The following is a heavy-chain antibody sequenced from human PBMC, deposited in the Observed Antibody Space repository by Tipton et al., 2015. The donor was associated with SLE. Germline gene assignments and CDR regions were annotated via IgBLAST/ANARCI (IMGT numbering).Heavy chain of an antibody. CDR3: ARAGGGYYYYYYMDV. Sequence: TLSLTCTVSGGSISSYYWSWIRQPPGKGLEWIGYIYYSGRTNYNPSLKSRVTISVDTSKNQFSLKLSSVTAADTAVYYCARAGGGYYYYYYMDVWGKGTTVTVSS. V-gene: IGHV4-59*01. J-gene: IGHJ6*03. CDR2: IYYSGRT. D-gene: IGHD6-25*01. CDR1: GGSISSYY.